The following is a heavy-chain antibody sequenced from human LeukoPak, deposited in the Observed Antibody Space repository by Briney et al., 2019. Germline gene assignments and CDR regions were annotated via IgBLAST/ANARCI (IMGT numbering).Heavy chain of an antibody. J-gene: IGHJ4*02. CDR3: AREGVGPYYFDY. CDR1: GGTFSSYA. D-gene: IGHD1-26*01. CDR2: IIPIFGTA. Sequence: WASVKVSCKASGGTFSSYAISWVRQAPGQGLEWMGGIIPIFGTANYAQKFQGRVTITTDESTSTAYMELSSLRSEDTAVYYCAREGVGPYYFDYWGQGTLVTVSS. V-gene: IGHV1-69*05.